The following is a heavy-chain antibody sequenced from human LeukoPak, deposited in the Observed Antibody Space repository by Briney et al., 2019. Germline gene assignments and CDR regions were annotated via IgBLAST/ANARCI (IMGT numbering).Heavy chain of an antibody. J-gene: IGHJ4*02. V-gene: IGHV4-34*01. CDR1: GGSFSGYY. CDR2: INHSGST. D-gene: IGHD3-3*01. CDR3: ARGPPHYDFWSGYSYFDY. Sequence: SETLSLTCAVYGGSFSGYYWSWNRQPPGKGLEWIGEINHSGSTNYSPSLKSRVTISVDTSKNQFSLKLSSVTAADTAVYYCARGPPHYDFWSGYSYFDYWGQGTLVTVSS.